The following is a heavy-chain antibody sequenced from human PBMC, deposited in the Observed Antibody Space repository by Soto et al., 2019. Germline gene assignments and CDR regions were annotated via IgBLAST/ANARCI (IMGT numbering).Heavy chain of an antibody. V-gene: IGHV3-23*01. D-gene: IGHD3-16*02. Sequence: PGGSLRLSCAASGFTFSSYAMSWVRQAPGKGLEWVSAISGSGGSTYYADSVKGRFTISRDNSKNTLYLQMNSLRAEDTAVYYCARSRNLSHLYFDYWGQGTLVTVSS. J-gene: IGHJ4*02. CDR3: ARSRNLSHLYFDY. CDR2: ISGSGGST. CDR1: GFTFSSYA.